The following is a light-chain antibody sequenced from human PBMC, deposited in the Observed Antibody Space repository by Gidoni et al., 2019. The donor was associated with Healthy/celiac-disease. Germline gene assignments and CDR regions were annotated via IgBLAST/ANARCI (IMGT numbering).Light chain of an antibody. V-gene: IGLV2-8*01. CDR3: SSYAGSNNYV. J-gene: IGLJ1*01. CDR1: SSDVGGYNY. Sequence: QSALTQPPSASGPPGQSLTIPCTGPSSDVGGYNYVSWYQQHPGKAPTLMIYDVIKRPSGVPDRFSGSKSGNTASLTVSGLQAEDEADYYCSSYAGSNNYVFGTGTRVTVL. CDR2: DVI.